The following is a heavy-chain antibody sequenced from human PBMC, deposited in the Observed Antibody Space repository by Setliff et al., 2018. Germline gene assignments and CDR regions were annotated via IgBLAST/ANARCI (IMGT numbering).Heavy chain of an antibody. CDR1: GGSFSGHY. D-gene: IGHD3-3*01. Sequence: SETLSLTCAVYGGSFSGHYWGWIRQPPGKGLEWIGEINHSGSTNYNPSLKSRVSISVDTSKNQFSLKLSSVTAADTAVYYCARRYNFWSGYLDYWGQGTMVTVSS. CDR2: INHSGST. V-gene: IGHV4-34*01. J-gene: IGHJ4*03. CDR3: ARRYNFWSGYLDY.